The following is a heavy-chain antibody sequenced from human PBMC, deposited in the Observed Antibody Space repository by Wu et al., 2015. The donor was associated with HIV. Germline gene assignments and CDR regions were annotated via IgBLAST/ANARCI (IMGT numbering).Heavy chain of an antibody. CDR2: IIPMFGTA. D-gene: IGHD1-26*01. CDR1: GDTFSNYI. J-gene: IGHJ3*02. CDR3: ARGRLSGSYSQVFAFNI. V-gene: IGHV1-69*13. Sequence: QVQLVQSGAEVKKPGSSVKVSCKTSGDTFSNYIIIWVRQAPGQGLEWMGRIIPMFGTANYAQKFQGRITITADESTSTAYMELNSLRSDDTAVYFCARGRLSGSYSQVFAFNIWGQGTMVTVSS.